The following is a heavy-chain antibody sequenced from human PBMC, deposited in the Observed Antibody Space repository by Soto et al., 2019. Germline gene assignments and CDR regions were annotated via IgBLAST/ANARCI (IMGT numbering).Heavy chain of an antibody. CDR2: INPNSGGT. CDR1: GYTFNGYY. V-gene: IGHV1-2*04. Sequence: ASVKVSCKASGYTFNGYYMHWVRQAPGQGLEWMGWINPNSGGTNYAQKFQGWVTMTRDTSISTAYMELSRLRSDDTAVYYCARDNEGITMVRGVSRNGMDVWGQGTMVTVSS. J-gene: IGHJ6*02. D-gene: IGHD3-10*01. CDR3: ARDNEGITMVRGVSRNGMDV.